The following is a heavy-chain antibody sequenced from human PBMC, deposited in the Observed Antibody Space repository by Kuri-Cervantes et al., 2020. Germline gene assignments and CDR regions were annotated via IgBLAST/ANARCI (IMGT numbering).Heavy chain of an antibody. D-gene: IGHD3-22*01. Sequence: GSLRLSCAVYGGSFSGYYWSWIRQPPGEGLEWIGYIYYTGSTNYNPSLKSRVTISVDTSKNQFSLNLTSVTAADTAVYYCARSQDYDRSGYYEQKYFDYWGQGTLVTVSS. CDR2: IYYTGST. CDR1: GGSFSGYY. J-gene: IGHJ4*02. V-gene: IGHV4-59*01. CDR3: ARSQDYDRSGYYEQKYFDY.